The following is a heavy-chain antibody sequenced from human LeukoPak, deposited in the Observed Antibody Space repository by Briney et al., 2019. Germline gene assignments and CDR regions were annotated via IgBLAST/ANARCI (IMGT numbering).Heavy chain of an antibody. D-gene: IGHD6-13*01. CDR3: ATIVGEKQQLVKALTVGMDV. CDR1: GYTLTELS. J-gene: IGHJ6*02. Sequence: ASVKVSCKVSGYTLTELSMYWVRQAPGKGLEWMGGFDPEDGETIYAQKFQGRVTMTEDTSTDTAYMELSSLRSEDTAVYYCATIVGEKQQLVKALTVGMDVWGQGTTVTVSS. V-gene: IGHV1-24*01. CDR2: FDPEDGET.